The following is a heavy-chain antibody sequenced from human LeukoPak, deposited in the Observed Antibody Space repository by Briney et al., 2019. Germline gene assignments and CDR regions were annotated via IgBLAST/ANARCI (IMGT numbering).Heavy chain of an antibody. CDR3: ARDGGLAPYSSSTPFDY. J-gene: IGHJ4*02. D-gene: IGHD6-6*01. CDR1: GLTVSTNY. V-gene: IGHV3-66*03. Sequence: PGGSLRLSCAASGLTVSTNYMSWVRQAPGKGLEWVSVIYSSGSTYYADTVKGRFTIFRDNSKNTLYLQMNSLRAEDTAVYYCARDGGLAPYSSSTPFDYWGQGTLVTVSS. CDR2: IYSSGST.